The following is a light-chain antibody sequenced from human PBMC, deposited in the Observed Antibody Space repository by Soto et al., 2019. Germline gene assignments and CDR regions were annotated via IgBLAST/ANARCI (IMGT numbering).Light chain of an antibody. CDR2: GVN. CDR3: SSYTSRTTLVI. Sequence: QSALTQPASVSGSPGQSITISCTGTSSDIGPYNYVTWYQQHPGKAPKLIIYGVNNRPSGVSNRFSGSKSGNTASLTISGLQAEDEADYYCSSYTSRTTLVIFGGGTKLTVL. CDR1: SSDIGPYNY. V-gene: IGLV2-14*01. J-gene: IGLJ2*01.